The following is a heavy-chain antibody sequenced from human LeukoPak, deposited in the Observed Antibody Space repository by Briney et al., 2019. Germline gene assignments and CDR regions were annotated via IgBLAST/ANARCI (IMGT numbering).Heavy chain of an antibody. V-gene: IGHV4-59*01. Sequence: SETLSLTCTVSGGSISSYYWSWIRQPPGKGLEWMGYIYYSGSTNYNPSLKSRVTISVDTSNNQFSLKLSSVTAADTAVYYCARDRVLRYFATEWNYMDVWGKGTTVTVSS. CDR3: ARDRVLRYFATEWNYMDV. CDR2: IYYSGST. D-gene: IGHD3-9*01. J-gene: IGHJ6*03. CDR1: GGSISSYY.